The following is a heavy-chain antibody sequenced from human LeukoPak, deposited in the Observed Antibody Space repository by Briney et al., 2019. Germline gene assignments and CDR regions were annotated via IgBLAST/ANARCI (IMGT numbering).Heavy chain of an antibody. Sequence: GRSLRLSCAASGFTFSSYAMHWVRQAPGKGLEWVAVISYDGSNKYYADSVKGRFTISRDNSKNTLYLQMNSLRAEDTAVYYCARDPTIEGVLLWFGELSPYFDYWGQGTLVTVSS. V-gene: IGHV3-30*04. CDR2: ISYDGSNK. CDR3: ARDPTIEGVLLWFGELSPYFDY. CDR1: GFTFSSYA. D-gene: IGHD3-10*01. J-gene: IGHJ4*02.